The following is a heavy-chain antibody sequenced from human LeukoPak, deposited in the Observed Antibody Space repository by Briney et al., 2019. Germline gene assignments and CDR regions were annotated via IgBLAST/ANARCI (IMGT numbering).Heavy chain of an antibody. Sequence: GGTLRLSCAASGFTFSSYGMSWVRQAPGKWLEWVSAISGSGGSTYYADSVKGRFTISRDNSKNTLYLQMNSLRAEDTAVYYCAKSPGSGSYSYYFDYWGQGTLVTVSS. D-gene: IGHD3-10*01. CDR1: GFTFSSYG. CDR2: ISGSGGST. V-gene: IGHV3-23*01. CDR3: AKSPGSGSYSYYFDY. J-gene: IGHJ4*02.